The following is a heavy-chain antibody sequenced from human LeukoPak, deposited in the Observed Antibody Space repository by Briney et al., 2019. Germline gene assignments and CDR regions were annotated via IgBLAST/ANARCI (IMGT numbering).Heavy chain of an antibody. CDR3: ARGGQYTNSVIDY. D-gene: IGHD4-11*01. Sequence: SGGSLRLSCAASGFTLSSYAMSWVRQAPGKGLQWLSSISGSGGSTYYADSVKGRFTISRDNSKNTLSLQMNSLRAEDTAIYYCARGGQYTNSVIDYWGQGTLVTVSS. J-gene: IGHJ4*02. V-gene: IGHV3-23*01. CDR1: GFTLSSYA. CDR2: ISGSGGST.